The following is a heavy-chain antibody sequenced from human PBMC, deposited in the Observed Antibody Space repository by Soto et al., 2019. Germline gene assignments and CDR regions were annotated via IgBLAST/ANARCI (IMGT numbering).Heavy chain of an antibody. CDR2: INSDGSST. J-gene: IGHJ5*02. D-gene: IGHD3-3*01. Sequence: PGGSLRLSCAASGFTFSSYWMHWVRQAPGKGLVWVSRINSDGSSTGYADSVKGRFTISRDNAKNTLYLQMNSLRAEDTAVYYCARGGTYDFWSGYSPKTNWFDPWGQGTLVTVSS. V-gene: IGHV3-74*01. CDR1: GFTFSSYW. CDR3: ARGGTYDFWSGYSPKTNWFDP.